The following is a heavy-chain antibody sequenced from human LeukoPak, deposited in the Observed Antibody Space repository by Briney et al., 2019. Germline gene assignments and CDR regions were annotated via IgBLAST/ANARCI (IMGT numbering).Heavy chain of an antibody. J-gene: IGHJ3*02. CDR2: IYSGGST. D-gene: IGHD3-22*01. CDR1: GFTVSSNY. Sequence: GGSLRLSCAASGFTVSSNYMSWVRQAPGKGLEWVSVIYSGGSTYYADSVKGRFTISRDNSKNTLYLQMNSLRAEDTAVYYCASYYYYDSSGLSLVAFDIWGQGTMVTVSS. CDR3: ASYYYYDSSGLSLVAFDI. V-gene: IGHV3-53*01.